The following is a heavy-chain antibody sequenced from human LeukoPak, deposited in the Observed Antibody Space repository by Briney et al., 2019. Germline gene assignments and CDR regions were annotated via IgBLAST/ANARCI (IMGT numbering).Heavy chain of an antibody. D-gene: IGHD2-15*01. V-gene: IGHV3-7*01. J-gene: IGHJ3*02. CDR1: GFTFSSYW. CDR2: IKQDGSEK. Sequence: PGGSLRLSCAASGFTFSSYWMSWVRQAPGKGLEWVANIKQDGSEKYYVDSVKGRFTISRDNAKKSLYLQMNSLRDEDTAVYNCASSRDVVVVAAAFDIWGRGTKVTVSS. CDR3: ASSRDVVVVAAAFDI.